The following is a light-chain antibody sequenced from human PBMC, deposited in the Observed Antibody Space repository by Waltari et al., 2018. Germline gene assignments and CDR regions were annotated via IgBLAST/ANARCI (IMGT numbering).Light chain of an antibody. J-gene: IGLJ2*01. V-gene: IGLV7-46*01. CDR1: TGPSTVSHY. CDR2: DVG. CDR3: LLSFSGTVV. Sequence: QDVVTQEPSVTVSAGGTVTLTCGSPTGPSTVSHYPHWFQQKPGQAPKTMIYDVGNKHSWTPARFSASLIGGKAALTLSGAQFEDEADYYCLLSFSGTVVFGGGTRLTVL.